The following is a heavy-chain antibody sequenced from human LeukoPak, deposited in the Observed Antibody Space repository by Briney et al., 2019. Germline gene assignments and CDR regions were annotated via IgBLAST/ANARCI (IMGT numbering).Heavy chain of an antibody. CDR1: GGSISSSSYY. J-gene: IGHJ4*02. Sequence: PSETLSLTCTVSGGSISSSSYYWGWIRQPPGKGLEWIGRIYNSGSTFYNPSLKSRVSISVDTSKNQFSLKLSSVTAADTAVYYCTRPVRVGAMGYYFDDWGQGTLVTVSS. CDR2: IYNSGST. V-gene: IGHV4-39*01. CDR3: TRPVRVGAMGYYFDD. D-gene: IGHD1-26*01.